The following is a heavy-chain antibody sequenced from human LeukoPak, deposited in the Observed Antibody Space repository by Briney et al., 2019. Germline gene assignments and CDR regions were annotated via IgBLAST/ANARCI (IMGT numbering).Heavy chain of an antibody. D-gene: IGHD4-17*01. J-gene: IGHJ5*02. CDR2: IRYDGSNK. CDR1: GFTFSSYG. CDR3: ARVDYGDYGWFDP. Sequence: PGGSLRLSCAASGFTFSSYGMHWVRQAPGKGLEWVAFIRYDGSNKYYADSVKGRFTISRDNSKNTLYLQMNSLRAEDTAVYYCARVDYGDYGWFDPWGQGTLVTVSS. V-gene: IGHV3-30*02.